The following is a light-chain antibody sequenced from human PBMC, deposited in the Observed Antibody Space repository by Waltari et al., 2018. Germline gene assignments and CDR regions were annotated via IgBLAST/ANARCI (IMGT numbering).Light chain of an antibody. Sequence: SYVLTQQPSVSVAPGQTARVTCGGNNIGSKSVHWYQQRPGQAPILVLYDDSDRPSGIPDRFSGSNSGNTATLTISRVEAGDEADYYCQVWDGSTDVVFGGGTKLTVL. V-gene: IGLV3-21*02. J-gene: IGLJ2*01. CDR1: NIGSKS. CDR2: DDS. CDR3: QVWDGSTDVV.